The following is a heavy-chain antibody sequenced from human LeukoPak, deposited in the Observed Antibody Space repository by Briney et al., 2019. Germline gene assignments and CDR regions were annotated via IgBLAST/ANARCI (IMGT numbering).Heavy chain of an antibody. J-gene: IGHJ6*03. CDR3: ARGRVSSSTWYSTYYYYFYMDV. CDR1: DDSITMYY. D-gene: IGHD1-1*01. CDR2: VDHTGST. Sequence: SETLSLTCSVSDDSITMYYWTWIRQPPGKGLEWIGYVDHTGSTNFNPSLNGRVSISRDTTKNLFSLRLRSVTAANTAVYFCARGRVSSSTWYSTYYYYFYMDVWGEGTTVTVSS. V-gene: IGHV4-59*01.